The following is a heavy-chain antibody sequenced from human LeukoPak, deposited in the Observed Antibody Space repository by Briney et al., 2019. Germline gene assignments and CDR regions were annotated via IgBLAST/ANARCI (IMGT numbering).Heavy chain of an antibody. CDR3: AKHQLVVVPAANDY. CDR2: ISGSGGST. V-gene: IGHV3-23*01. Sequence: GGSLRLSCAASGLTFSSYAMSWVRQAPGKGLEWVSAISGSGGSTYYADSVKGRFTISRDNSKNTLYLQMNSLRAEDTAVYYCAKHQLVVVPAANDYWGQGTLLTVSS. CDR1: GLTFSSYA. J-gene: IGHJ4*02. D-gene: IGHD2-2*01.